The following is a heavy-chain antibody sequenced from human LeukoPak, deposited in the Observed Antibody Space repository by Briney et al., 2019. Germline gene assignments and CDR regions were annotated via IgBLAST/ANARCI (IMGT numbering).Heavy chain of an antibody. CDR2: FYSGGST. D-gene: IGHD6-19*01. J-gene: IGHJ4*02. CDR3: ARGPGWNYFDY. Sequence: GGSLRLSRAAFGFTVSSKYISWVRQAPGKGLEWVSVFYSGGSTYYADSVKGRFTISRDNSKNTLYFQMNSLRAEDTAVYYCARGPGWNYFDYWGQGTLVTVSS. CDR1: GFTVSSKY. V-gene: IGHV3-66*01.